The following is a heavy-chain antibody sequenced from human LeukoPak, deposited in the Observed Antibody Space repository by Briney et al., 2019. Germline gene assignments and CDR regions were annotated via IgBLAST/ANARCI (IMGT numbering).Heavy chain of an antibody. D-gene: IGHD3-9*01. CDR2: IYYSGST. CDR3: ARGVSYDILTGYYGGYYFDY. J-gene: IGHJ4*02. CDR1: GGSISSGNYW. V-gene: IGHV4-61*01. Sequence: SETLSLTCTVSGGSISSGNYWWSWIRQPPGKGLEWIGYIYYSGSTNYNPSLKSRVTISVDTSKNQFSLKLSSVTAADTAVYYCARGVSYDILTGYYGGYYFDYWGQGTLVTVSS.